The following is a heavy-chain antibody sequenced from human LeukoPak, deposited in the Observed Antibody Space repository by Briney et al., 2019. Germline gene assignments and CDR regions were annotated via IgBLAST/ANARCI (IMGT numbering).Heavy chain of an antibody. D-gene: IGHD3-22*01. V-gene: IGHV3-49*04. Sequence: GGSLGLSCTSSGYTFGDYAMSWVRQAPGKGLEWVSFIRRKAHGGTTEYAASVKGRFSSSRDDSKSIAYLQMNSLKTEDTAVYFCTRVTYYYDNSGYFHFDSWGQGSLVTVSS. J-gene: IGHJ4*02. CDR2: IRRKAHGGTT. CDR3: TRVTYYYDNSGYFHFDS. CDR1: GYTFGDYA.